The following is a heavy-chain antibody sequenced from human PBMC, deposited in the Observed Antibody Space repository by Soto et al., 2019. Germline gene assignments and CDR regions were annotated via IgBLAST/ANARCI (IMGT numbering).Heavy chain of an antibody. D-gene: IGHD3-9*01. V-gene: IGHV3-23*01. J-gene: IGHJ4*02. CDR2: ISGSGGGT. Sequence: EVQLLESGGGLVQPGGSLRLFCAASGFTFSSYAMSWVRQAPGKGLEWVSAISGSGGGTYYADSVKGRFTISRDNSKNTLYLQMNSLRAEDTAVYYCAKDPDILTGRNWGQGTLVTVSS. CDR1: GFTFSSYA. CDR3: AKDPDILTGRN.